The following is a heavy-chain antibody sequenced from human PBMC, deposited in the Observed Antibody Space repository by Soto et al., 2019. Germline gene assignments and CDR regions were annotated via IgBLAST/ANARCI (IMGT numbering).Heavy chain of an antibody. D-gene: IGHD3-22*01. CDR1: GGSISSSSYY. V-gene: IGHV4-39*01. CDR3: ARIGFFHAFDI. CDR2: IYYSGST. J-gene: IGHJ3*02. Sequence: QLQLQESGPGLVKPSETLSLTCTVSGGSISSSSYYWGWIRQPPGKGLEWIGSIYYSGSTYYNPSLKSRVTISVDTSKNQFSLKLSSVTAADTAVYYCARIGFFHAFDIWGQGTMVTVSS.